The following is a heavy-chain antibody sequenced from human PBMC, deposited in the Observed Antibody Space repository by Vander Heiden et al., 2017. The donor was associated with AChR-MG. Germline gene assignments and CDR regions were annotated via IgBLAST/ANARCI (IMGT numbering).Heavy chain of an antibody. CDR1: GFAFSRYA. CDR2: IIGGGDSA. Sequence: EVQLSASGGGLVQPGGSLRLSCAASGFAFSRYAMTWVRQAPGKGLEWVSEIIGGGDSAHYADSVKGRFTASRDNSRNILYIQMNSMRAEDTTVYYCAKALFSYYMDVWGNVSTVTDSS. J-gene: IGHJ6*03. V-gene: IGHV3-23*01. CDR3: AKALFSYYMDV.